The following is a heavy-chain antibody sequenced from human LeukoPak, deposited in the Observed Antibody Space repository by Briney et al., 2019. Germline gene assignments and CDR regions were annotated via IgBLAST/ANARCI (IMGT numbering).Heavy chain of an antibody. CDR1: GFSLTTYG. J-gene: IGHJ5*02. V-gene: IGHV3-30*02. Sequence: GGSLRLSCEVSGFSLTTYGMLWVRQAPGKGLEWVAFIRSSGINTYYGDSVKGRFTISRDISKSTLYLQMNSLTTDDTALYFCAKDRPLKGGFDPWGQGSLVIVSS. CDR2: IRSSGINT. CDR3: AKDRPLKGGFDP. D-gene: IGHD3-16*01.